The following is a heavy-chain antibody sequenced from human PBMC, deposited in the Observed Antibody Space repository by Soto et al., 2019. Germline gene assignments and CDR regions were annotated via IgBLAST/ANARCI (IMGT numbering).Heavy chain of an antibody. D-gene: IGHD3-22*01. J-gene: IGHJ4*02. Sequence: EVQLVESGGGLVKPGGSLRLSCAASGFTFSSYSMNWVRQAPGKGLEWVSSISSSSSYIYYADSVKGRFTISRDNAKNSRYLQMNSLRAEDTAVYYCARDKTLYYDSSGFDYWGQGTLVTVSS. CDR2: ISSSSSYI. CDR3: ARDKTLYYDSSGFDY. CDR1: GFTFSSYS. V-gene: IGHV3-21*01.